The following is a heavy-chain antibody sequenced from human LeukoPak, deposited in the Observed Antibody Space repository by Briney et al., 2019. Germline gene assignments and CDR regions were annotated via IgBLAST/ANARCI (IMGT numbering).Heavy chain of an antibody. V-gene: IGHV1-69*13. Sequence: ASVKVSCKASGGTFSSYAISWVRQAPGQGLEWMGGIIPIFGTANYAQKFQGRVTITADESTSTAYMELSSLRSEDTAVYYCARSWVTYDDYSPTMDYWGQGTLVTVSS. CDR1: GGTFSSYA. J-gene: IGHJ4*02. D-gene: IGHD4-17*01. CDR2: IIPIFGTA. CDR3: ARSWVTYDDYSPTMDY.